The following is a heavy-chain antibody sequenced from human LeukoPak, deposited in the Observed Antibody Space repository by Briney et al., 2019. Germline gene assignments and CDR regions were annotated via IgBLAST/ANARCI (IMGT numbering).Heavy chain of an antibody. CDR1: GGPISSGSYY. D-gene: IGHD2-2*01. V-gene: IGHV4-61*02. CDR2: IYTSGST. J-gene: IGHJ4*02. CDR3: ARSTHAVIDY. Sequence: SQTLSLTCTVSGGPISSGSYYWSWIRQPAGKGLEWIGRIYTSGSTNYNPSLKSRVTISVDTSKNQFSLKLSSVTAADTAVYYCARSTHAVIDYWGQGTLVTVSS.